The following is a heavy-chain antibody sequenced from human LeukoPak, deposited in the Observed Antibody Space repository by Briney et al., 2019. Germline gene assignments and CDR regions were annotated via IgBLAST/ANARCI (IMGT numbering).Heavy chain of an antibody. V-gene: IGHV3-23*01. D-gene: IGHD1-26*01. J-gene: IGHJ4*02. Sequence: GESLRLSCAASGFTFSSYAMSWVRQAPGKGLEWVSAVSGSGGSTYYADSVKGRFTISRDNSKNTLYLQMNSLRAEDTAVYYCAKMLESYDFDYWGQGTLVTVSS. CDR1: GFTFSSYA. CDR2: VSGSGGST. CDR3: AKMLESYDFDY.